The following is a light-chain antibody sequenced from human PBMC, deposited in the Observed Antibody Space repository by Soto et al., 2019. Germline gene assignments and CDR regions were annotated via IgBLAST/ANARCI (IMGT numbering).Light chain of an antibody. CDR2: GAS. CDR1: KSFSRSY. CDR3: QQYDNSPIT. V-gene: IGKV3-20*01. Sequence: EIVLTQSPGTLSLFPGERATLSCRASKSFSRSYLAWYQQKPGQAPRLLIYGASSRATGIPDRFSGSGSGTDFTLTISRLEPEDFAVYYCQQYDNSPITFGQGTRLEIK. J-gene: IGKJ5*01.